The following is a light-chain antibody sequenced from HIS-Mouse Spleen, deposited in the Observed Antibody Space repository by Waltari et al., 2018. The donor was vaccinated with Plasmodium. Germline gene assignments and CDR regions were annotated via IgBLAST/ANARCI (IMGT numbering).Light chain of an antibody. CDR3: QQYGSAPYT. V-gene: IGKV3-20*01. J-gene: IGKJ2*01. Sequence: EIVLTPSPGTLSLSPGERAPLSCRASQSVSSSYLAWYQQKPGQAPRHLIYCASSRATGIPDRFSGSGSGTDFTLTISRLEPEDFAVYYCQQYGSAPYTFGQGTKLEIK. CDR2: CAS. CDR1: QSVSSSY.